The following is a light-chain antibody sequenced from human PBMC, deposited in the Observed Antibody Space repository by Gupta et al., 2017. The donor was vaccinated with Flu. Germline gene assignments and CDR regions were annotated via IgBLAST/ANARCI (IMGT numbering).Light chain of an antibody. V-gene: IGKV2-30*02. CDR1: QSLVHSNGNTY. CDR2: RVS. Sequence: DVVMTQSPLSLPVTPGQPASISCRSSQSLVHSNGNTYLTWFQQRPGQSPRRLIYRVSNRDSGVPDRFSGSGSGTDFTLKISRVEAEDVGVYYCMQGTHWPTFGQGTKVEIK. CDR3: MQGTHWPT. J-gene: IGKJ1*01.